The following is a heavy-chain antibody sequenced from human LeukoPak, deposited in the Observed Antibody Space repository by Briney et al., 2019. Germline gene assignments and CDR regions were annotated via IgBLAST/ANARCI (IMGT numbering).Heavy chain of an antibody. J-gene: IGHJ6*03. CDR1: GGAISSYY. CDR2: IYYSGST. CDR3: ARESAAIAAAGPYYYYYYMDV. V-gene: IGHV4-59*12. Sequence: SETLSLTCTVSGGAISSYYWSWIRQPPGKGLEWIGYIYYSGSTNYNPSLKSRVTISVDTSKNQFSLKLSSVTAADTAVYYCARESAAIAAAGPYYYYYYMDVWGKGTTVTVSS. D-gene: IGHD6-13*01.